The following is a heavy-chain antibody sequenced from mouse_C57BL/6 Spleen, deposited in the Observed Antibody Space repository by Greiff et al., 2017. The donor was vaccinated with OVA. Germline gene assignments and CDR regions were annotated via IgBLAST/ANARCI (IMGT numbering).Heavy chain of an antibody. Sequence: VQLQQSGPELVKPGASVKISCKASGYTFTDYYMNWVKQSHGKSLEWIGDINPNNGGTSYNQKFKGKATLTVDKSSSTAYMELRSLTSEDSAVYYCARWLGHYFDYWGQGTTLTVSS. CDR1: GYTFTDYY. CDR2: INPNNGGT. D-gene: IGHD3-3*01. J-gene: IGHJ2*01. CDR3: ARWLGHYFDY. V-gene: IGHV1-26*01.